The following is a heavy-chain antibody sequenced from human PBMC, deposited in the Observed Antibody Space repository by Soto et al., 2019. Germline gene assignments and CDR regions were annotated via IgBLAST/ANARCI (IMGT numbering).Heavy chain of an antibody. J-gene: IGHJ4*02. CDR1: GGSINSGGYY. CDR3: ARGYRQSGYSSSWVFDY. CDR2: MYYSGST. Sequence: QVQLRESGPGLVKPSQTLSLTCTVSGGSINSGGYYWNWIRQHPGKGLEWIGYMYYSGSTYYNPCLRSRVIRSADTSENHFSRKLSSVTAADTAVYFCARGYRQSGYSSSWVFDYWGQGTLVNVSS. D-gene: IGHD6-13*01. V-gene: IGHV4-31*03.